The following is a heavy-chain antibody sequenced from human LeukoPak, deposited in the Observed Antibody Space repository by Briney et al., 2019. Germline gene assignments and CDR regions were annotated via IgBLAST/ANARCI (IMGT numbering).Heavy chain of an antibody. V-gene: IGHV3-23*01. D-gene: IGHD6-19*01. Sequence: GGSLRLSCAASGFTFKNAWMSWVRQAPGKGLEWVSAISGSGGSTYYADSVKGRFTFSRDNSKNTLYLQMNSLRAEDTAVYYCAKHAGIAVAGTGNYWGQGTLVTVSS. CDR2: ISGSGGST. CDR3: AKHAGIAVAGTGNY. J-gene: IGHJ4*02. CDR1: GFTFKNAW.